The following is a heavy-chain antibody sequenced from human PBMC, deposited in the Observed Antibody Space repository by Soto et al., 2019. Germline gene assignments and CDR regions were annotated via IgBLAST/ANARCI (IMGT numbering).Heavy chain of an antibody. CDR1: GGSISSGGYY. Sequence: KTSETLSLTCTVSGGSISSGGYYWSWIRQHPGKGLEWIGYIYYSGSTYYNPSLKSRVTISVDTSKNQFSLKLSSVTAADTDVYYCARESVNTPPIWGQGPLVTVYS. J-gene: IGHJ4*02. CDR3: ARESVNTPPI. D-gene: IGHD4-4*01. V-gene: IGHV4-31*03. CDR2: IYYSGST.